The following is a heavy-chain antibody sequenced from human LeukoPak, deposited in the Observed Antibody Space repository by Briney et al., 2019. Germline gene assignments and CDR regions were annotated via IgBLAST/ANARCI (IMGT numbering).Heavy chain of an antibody. CDR1: GFTFSGCA. V-gene: IGHV3-73*01. Sequence: GGTLRLSCAASGFTFSGCAMHWVRQASGKGLEWVGRIKSIGNSYATEYAASVKGRFTISRDDSKSTAYLQMNSLNTEDTAVYYCTRLSDDSRGYYFNYVFDYWGRGTLVTVSS. D-gene: IGHD3-22*01. CDR2: IKSIGNSYAT. CDR3: TRLSDDSRGYYFNYVFDY. J-gene: IGHJ4*02.